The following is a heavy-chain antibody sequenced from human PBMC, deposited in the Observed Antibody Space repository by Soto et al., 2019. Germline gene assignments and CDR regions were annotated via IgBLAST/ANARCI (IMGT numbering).Heavy chain of an antibody. CDR1: EFKFSNYA. J-gene: IGHJ4*02. V-gene: IGHV3-23*01. CDR2: ISATGGGT. Sequence: GGSLRLSCAASEFKFSNYAMSWVRQAPGKGLEWVSLISATGGGTYYADSVKGRFTISRDNSHNTLYLQVHSLTAEDTAVYYCAKDRRAGGNSAFYFDFWGQGAQVTVSS. D-gene: IGHD3-16*01. CDR3: AKDRRAGGNSAFYFDF.